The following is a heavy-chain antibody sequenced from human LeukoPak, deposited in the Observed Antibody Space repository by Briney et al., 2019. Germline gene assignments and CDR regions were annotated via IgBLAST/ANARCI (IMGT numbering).Heavy chain of an antibody. V-gene: IGHV4-39*07. Sequence: KSSETLSLTCTVSGGSVSSGSYYWGWIRQPPGKGLEWIGNIYYSGSTYYNPSLKSRVTISVDTSKNQFSLKLSSVTAADTAVYCCAGDGGAYYDSSGYYSDYWGQGTLVTVSS. CDR1: GGSVSSGSYY. D-gene: IGHD3-22*01. CDR3: AGDGGAYYDSSGYYSDY. CDR2: IYYSGST. J-gene: IGHJ4*02.